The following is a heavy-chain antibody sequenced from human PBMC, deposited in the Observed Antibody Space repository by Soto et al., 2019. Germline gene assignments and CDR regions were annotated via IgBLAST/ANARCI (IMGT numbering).Heavy chain of an antibody. CDR2: ITYDSAYI. J-gene: IGHJ4*02. Sequence: GGSLRLSCAVSGFTFSAHTMNWVRQAPGKGLEWVSSITYDSAYIYYADSVKGRFTISRDNAKNSLYLQMNSLRAEDTAVYYCARQLGSACYHYWGQGILVTVSS. CDR1: GFTFSAHT. V-gene: IGHV3-21*01. CDR3: ARQLGSACYHY. D-gene: IGHD2-21*02.